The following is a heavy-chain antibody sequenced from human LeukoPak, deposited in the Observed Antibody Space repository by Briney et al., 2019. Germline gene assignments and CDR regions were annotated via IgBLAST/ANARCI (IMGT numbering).Heavy chain of an antibody. Sequence: VASVKVSCKASGGTFSSYANSWVRQAPGQGLERMGRIIPIFGTANYAQKFQGRVTITTDESTSTAYMELSSLRSEDTAVYYCTGSWGGAFDIWGQGTMVTVSS. V-gene: IGHV1-69*05. D-gene: IGHD3-16*01. CDR2: IIPIFGTA. J-gene: IGHJ3*02. CDR3: TGSWGGAFDI. CDR1: GGTFSSYA.